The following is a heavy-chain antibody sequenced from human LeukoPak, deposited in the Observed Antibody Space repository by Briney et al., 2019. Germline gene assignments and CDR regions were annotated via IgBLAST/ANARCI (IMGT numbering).Heavy chain of an antibody. CDR3: AKLPMTTSRVYYFDY. CDR1: GFTFSSYA. V-gene: IGHV3-23*01. D-gene: IGHD4-17*01. CDR2: ISGSGGST. Sequence: GGSLRLSCAASGFTFSSYAMSWVRQAPGKGLEWVSAISGSGGSTYYADSVKGRFTISRDNSKNTLYLQMNSLRAEGTAVYYCAKLPMTTSRVYYFDYWGQGTLVTVSS. J-gene: IGHJ4*02.